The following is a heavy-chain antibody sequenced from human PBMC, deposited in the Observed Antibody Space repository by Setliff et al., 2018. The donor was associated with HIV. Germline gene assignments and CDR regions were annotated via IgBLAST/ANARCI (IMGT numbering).Heavy chain of an antibody. CDR2: IIPIFGTA. Sequence: SVKVSCKASGGPFTSAFNWVRQVPGQGLEWMGGIIPIFGTANYAQNFGGRVTITADQSTTTSYLQLNSLRFEDTALYYCARGANILIRTDYYYHMDVWGKGTTVTVSS. J-gene: IGHJ6*03. CDR1: GGPFTSA. CDR3: ARGANILIRTDYYYHMDV. D-gene: IGHD3-16*01. V-gene: IGHV1-69*13.